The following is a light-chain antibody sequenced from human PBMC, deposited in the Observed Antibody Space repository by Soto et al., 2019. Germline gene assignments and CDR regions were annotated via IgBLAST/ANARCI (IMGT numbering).Light chain of an antibody. V-gene: IGLV2-8*01. CDR2: EVT. J-gene: IGLJ1*01. Sequence: QSALTQPASVSGSPGQSVTISCSGSDIGNYNLVSWYQHLPGRAPKLLIFEVTMRPSGVPERFSGSKSGNTASLTVSGLQADDEAHYYCSSYAGSNNFVFGTGTKVTVL. CDR3: SSYAGSNNFV. CDR1: SDIGNYNL.